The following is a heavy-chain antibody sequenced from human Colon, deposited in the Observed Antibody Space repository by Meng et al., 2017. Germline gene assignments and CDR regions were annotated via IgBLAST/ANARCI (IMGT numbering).Heavy chain of an antibody. CDR3: ARVKQWLAEEYYFDY. D-gene: IGHD6-19*01. CDR1: GFTFSSYW. V-gene: IGHV3-74*01. Sequence: GESLKISCAASGFTFSSYWMHWVRQAPGKGLVWVSRINSDGSSTSYADSVEGRFTISIDNAKNTLYLQMNSLGAEDTAVYYCARVKQWLAEEYYFDYWGQGTLVTVS. J-gene: IGHJ4*02. CDR2: INSDGSST.